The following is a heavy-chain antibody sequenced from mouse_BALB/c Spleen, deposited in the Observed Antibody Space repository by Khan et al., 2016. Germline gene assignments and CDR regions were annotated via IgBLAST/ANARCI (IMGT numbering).Heavy chain of an antibody. D-gene: IGHD1-1*02. J-gene: IGHJ4*01. CDR2: ISDGGNYS. Sequence: EVELVESGGGLVKPGGSLKLSCAASGFTFSSYYMYWVRQTPEKRLEWVATISDGGNYSYYLDSVKGRFTISRDNAKNNLYLQMSSVRSEDTAMYDCARDRFGSHYYGIDYWGQGTSVTVSS. CDR3: ARDRFGSHYYGIDY. CDR1: GFTFSSYY. V-gene: IGHV5-4*02.